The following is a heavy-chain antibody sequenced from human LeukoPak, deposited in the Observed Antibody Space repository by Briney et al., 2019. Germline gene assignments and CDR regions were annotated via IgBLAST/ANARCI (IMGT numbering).Heavy chain of an antibody. D-gene: IGHD3-22*01. CDR3: ARDSVSSGYYLGWFDP. Sequence: ASVKVSCKASGGTFSSYAISWVRQAPGQGLEWMGRIIPILGIANYAQKFQGRVTITADKSTSTAYMELSSLRSEDTAVYYCARDSVSSGYYLGWFDPWGQGTQVTVSS. V-gene: IGHV1-69*04. J-gene: IGHJ5*02. CDR2: IIPILGIA. CDR1: GGTFSSYA.